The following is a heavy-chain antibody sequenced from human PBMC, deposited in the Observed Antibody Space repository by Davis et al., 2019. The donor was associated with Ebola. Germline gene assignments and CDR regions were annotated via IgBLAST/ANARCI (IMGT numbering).Heavy chain of an antibody. V-gene: IGHV3-74*01. CDR3: TRDFDWHDGS. D-gene: IGHD3-9*01. J-gene: IGHJ5*02. Sequence: HTGGSLRLSCAASEFTSTNNWIHWVRQAPGKGLVWVSRINSDGTKTGYADSVRGRFTISRDNAKNTLYLQMNSLRAEDTAVYYCTRDFDWHDGSWGQGTLVTVSS. CDR1: EFTSTNNW. CDR2: INSDGTKT.